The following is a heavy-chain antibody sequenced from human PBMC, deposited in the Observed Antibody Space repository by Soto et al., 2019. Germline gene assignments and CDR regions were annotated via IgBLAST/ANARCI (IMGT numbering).Heavy chain of an antibody. Sequence: QVQLVQSGAEVKEPGASVKASCKASGYTFTTYYIHWVRQAPGQGLEWMGRIDPAGGSTSYAQKFQGRVTMTRDTSTSTAYMELSSLRSEDTAVYYCARNVNSGLDYWGQGTLVTISS. J-gene: IGHJ4*02. CDR1: GYTFTTYY. CDR3: ARNVNSGLDY. V-gene: IGHV1-46*01. CDR2: IDPAGGST. D-gene: IGHD1-26*01.